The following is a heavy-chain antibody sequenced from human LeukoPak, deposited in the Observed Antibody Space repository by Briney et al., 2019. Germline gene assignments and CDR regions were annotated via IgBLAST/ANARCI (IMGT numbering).Heavy chain of an antibody. Sequence: GGSLRLSCATSGFFFDAYALSWVRQAPGKGLEWVSAITNTGDSTYYADSVKGWFIISRDNSKSTLYLQLNSLRVEDTGLYYCTKYPRFYSGYDLDYWGQGTLVTVSS. CDR2: ITNTGDST. CDR1: GFFFDAYA. J-gene: IGHJ4*02. CDR3: TKYPRFYSGYDLDY. V-gene: IGHV3-23*01. D-gene: IGHD5-12*01.